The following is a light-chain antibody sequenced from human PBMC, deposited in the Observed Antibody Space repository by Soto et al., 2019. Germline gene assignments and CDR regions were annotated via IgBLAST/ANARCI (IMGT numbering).Light chain of an antibody. CDR1: QSVSSNY. J-gene: IGKJ1*01. Sequence: EIVLTQSPGTLSLSPGERATLSCRASQSVSSNYLAWYQQKPGQAPRLLMYGASNRATGMPDRFSGSGSGTDFTLTISRLEPEDFAVYYCQQYGSSPGTFGQGTKVEIK. CDR2: GAS. CDR3: QQYGSSPGT. V-gene: IGKV3-20*01.